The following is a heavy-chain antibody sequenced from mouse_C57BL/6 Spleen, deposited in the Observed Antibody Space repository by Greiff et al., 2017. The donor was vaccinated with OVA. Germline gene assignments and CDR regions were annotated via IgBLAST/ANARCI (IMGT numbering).Heavy chain of an antibody. V-gene: IGHV5-4*01. J-gene: IGHJ3*01. CDR2: ISDGGSYT. CDR3: TRGKIYYDYEGFSY. CDR1: GFTFSSYA. Sequence: EVQGVESGGGLVQPGGSLKLSCAASGFTFSSYAMSWVRPTPEKRLEWVATISDGGSYTYYPDNVKGRFTISRYNAKNNLYLQMNHLKSEDTAMYYCTRGKIYYDYEGFSYWGQGTLVTVSA. D-gene: IGHD2-4*01.